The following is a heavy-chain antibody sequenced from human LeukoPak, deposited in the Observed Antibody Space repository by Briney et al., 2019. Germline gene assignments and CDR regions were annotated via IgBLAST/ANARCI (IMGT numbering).Heavy chain of an antibody. V-gene: IGHV1-18*01. CDR1: GDTFTSYG. CDR2: ISAYNGNT. J-gene: IGHJ6*03. D-gene: IGHD3-10*01. CDR3: ARDHWGIWFGELYPLVYYYYYMYV. Sequence: ASAKVSCKASGDTFTSYGISWVRQAPGQGLEWMGWISAYNGNTNYAQKLQGRVTMTTDTSTSTAYMELRSLRSDDTAVYYRARDHWGIWFGELYPLVYYYYYMYVWGKGTTVTVSS.